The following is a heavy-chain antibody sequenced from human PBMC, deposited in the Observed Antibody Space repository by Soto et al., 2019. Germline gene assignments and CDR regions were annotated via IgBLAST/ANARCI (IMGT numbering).Heavy chain of an antibody. CDR2: IYYSGST. Sequence: SETLSLTCAVSGGSISSADYYWSWIRQPPGKGLEWIGYIYYSGSTNYNPSLKSRVTISVDTSKNQFSLKLSSVTAADTAVYYCARGSTYYDFWSGYYLDYWGQGTLVTVSS. D-gene: IGHD3-3*01. CDR3: ARGSTYYDFWSGYYLDY. V-gene: IGHV4-61*08. J-gene: IGHJ4*02. CDR1: GGSISSADYY.